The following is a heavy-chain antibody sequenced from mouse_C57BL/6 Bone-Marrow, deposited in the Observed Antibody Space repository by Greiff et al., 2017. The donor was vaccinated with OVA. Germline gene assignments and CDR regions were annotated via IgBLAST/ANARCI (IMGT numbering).Heavy chain of an antibody. V-gene: IGHV2-6-1*01. CDR1: GFSLTSYG. CDR2: IWSDGST. Sequence: QVQLKESGPGLVAPSQSLSITCTVSGFSLTSYGVHWVRQPPGKGLEWLVVIWSDGSTTYNSALKSRLSISKDNSKSQVFLKMNSLQTDDTAMYYCARHYYGSSFPYYAMDYWGQGTSVTVSS. D-gene: IGHD1-1*01. J-gene: IGHJ4*01. CDR3: ARHYYGSSFPYYAMDY.